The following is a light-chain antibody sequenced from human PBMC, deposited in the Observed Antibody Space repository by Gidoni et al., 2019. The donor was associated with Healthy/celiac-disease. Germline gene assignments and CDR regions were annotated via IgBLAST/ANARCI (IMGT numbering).Light chain of an antibody. V-gene: IGKV1-33*01. J-gene: IGKJ3*01. CDR3: QQYDNLPGIT. Sequence: DIQMTQSPSSLSASVGDRVTITCQASQDISNYLNWYQQKPGKAPKLLIYDASNLETGGPSRFSGSGSGTDFTFTISSLQPEDIATYYCQQYDNLPGITFXPXTKVDIK. CDR1: QDISNY. CDR2: DAS.